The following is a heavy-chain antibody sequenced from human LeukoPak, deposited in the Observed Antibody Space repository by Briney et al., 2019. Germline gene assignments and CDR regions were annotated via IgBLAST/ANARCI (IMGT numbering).Heavy chain of an antibody. D-gene: IGHD3-22*01. J-gene: IGHJ4*02. Sequence: GGSLRLSCVVSGFTFSDYYMSWVRQAPGKGLEWVSAISGSGGSTYYADSVKGRFTISRDNSKNTLYLQMNSLRAEDTAVYYCAKDYYDSSGYWYYFDYWGQGTLVTVSS. CDR3: AKDYYDSSGYWYYFDY. CDR1: GFTFSDYY. CDR2: ISGSGGST. V-gene: IGHV3-23*01.